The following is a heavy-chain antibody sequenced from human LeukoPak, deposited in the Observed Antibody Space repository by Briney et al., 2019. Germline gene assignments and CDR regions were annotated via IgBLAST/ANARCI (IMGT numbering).Heavy chain of an antibody. CDR2: ISAYNGNT. V-gene: IGHV1-18*01. D-gene: IGHD3-3*01. J-gene: IGHJ4*02. CDR3: ARGYSDFWSVVLGIYFDY. CDR1: GYTFTSYG. Sequence: GASVKVSCKASGYTFTSYGISWVRQAPGQGLEWMGWISAYNGNTNYAQKFQGRVTMTRDTSISTAYMELSRLRSDDTAVYYCARGYSDFWSVVLGIYFDYWGQGTLVTVSS.